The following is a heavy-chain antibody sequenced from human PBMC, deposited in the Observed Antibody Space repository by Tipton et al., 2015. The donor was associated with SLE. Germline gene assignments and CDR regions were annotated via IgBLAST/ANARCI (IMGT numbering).Heavy chain of an antibody. D-gene: IGHD4-17*01. J-gene: IGHJ5*02. CDR2: IYYSGST. CDR3: ARDIGGTVIPNWFDP. Sequence: TLSLTCTASGGSISSSSYYWGWIRQPPGKGLEWIGSIYYSGSTYYNPSLKSRVTISVDTSKNQFSLKLSSVTAADTAVYYCARDIGGTVIPNWFDPWGQGTLVTVSS. CDR1: GGSISSSSYY. V-gene: IGHV4-39*02.